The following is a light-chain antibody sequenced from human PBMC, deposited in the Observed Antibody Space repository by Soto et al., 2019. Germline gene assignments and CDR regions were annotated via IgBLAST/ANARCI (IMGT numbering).Light chain of an antibody. Sequence: EIVLTQSPGTLSLSPGERATLSCRASQSVSSSYLAWYQQKPGQAPRLRIYGASSRATGIPDRFSGSGSGTDLTLTISRPQHPDLEVSYCQQYGSSFTFGPGTKVDI. V-gene: IGKV3-20*01. J-gene: IGKJ3*01. CDR1: QSVSSSY. CDR2: GAS. CDR3: QQYGSSFT.